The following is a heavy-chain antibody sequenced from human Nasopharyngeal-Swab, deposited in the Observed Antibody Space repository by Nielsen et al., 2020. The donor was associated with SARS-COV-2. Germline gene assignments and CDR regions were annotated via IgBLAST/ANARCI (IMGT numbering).Heavy chain of an antibody. J-gene: IGHJ4*02. CDR3: ARSYSSGWYGGYFDY. CDR2: LYWDDDK. Sequence: SGPTLVKPTQTLTLTCTFSGFSLSTSGVGVGWIRQPPGKALEWLALLYWDDDKRYSPSLKTRLTISKDTSKNQVVLTMTNMDPVDTAPYFFARSYSSGWYGGYFDYWGQGTLVTVSS. CDR1: GFSLSTSGVG. D-gene: IGHD6-19*01. V-gene: IGHV2-5*02.